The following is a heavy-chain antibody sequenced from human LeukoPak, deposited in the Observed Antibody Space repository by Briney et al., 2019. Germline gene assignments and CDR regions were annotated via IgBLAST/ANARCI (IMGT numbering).Heavy chain of an antibody. J-gene: IGHJ4*02. CDR2: INHSGST. Sequence: SETLSLTCAVYGGSFSGYYWSWIRQPPGKGLERIGEINHSGSTNYNPSLKSRVTISVDTSKNQFSLKLSSVTAADTAVYYCARGSLLFGEDYWGQGTLVTVSS. CDR1: GGSFSGYY. CDR3: ARGSLLFGEDY. D-gene: IGHD3-10*01. V-gene: IGHV4-34*01.